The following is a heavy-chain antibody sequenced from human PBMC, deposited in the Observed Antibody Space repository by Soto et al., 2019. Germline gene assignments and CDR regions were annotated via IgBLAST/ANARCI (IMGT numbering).Heavy chain of an antibody. J-gene: IGHJ4*02. V-gene: IGHV1-46*01. CDR3: ARVPSDTTGYYAF. CDR2: IDPSGGST. Sequence: ASVKVSCKTSGFTFTTYYIHWVRQAPGQGLEWMGMIDPSGGSTTYAQKFQGRITMTSDMSTSTVCMELSSLRSEDTAVYYCARVPSDTTGYYAFWGQGTLVTVSS. D-gene: IGHD3-22*01. CDR1: GFTFTTYY.